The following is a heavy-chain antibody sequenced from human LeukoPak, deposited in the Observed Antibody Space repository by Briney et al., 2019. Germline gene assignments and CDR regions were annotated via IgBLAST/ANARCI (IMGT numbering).Heavy chain of an antibody. D-gene: IGHD3-9*01. CDR2: ISYSGST. J-gene: IGHJ3*01. CDR1: GGSISSSSNY. Sequence: SETLSLTCTVSGGSISSSSNYWGWIRQPPGKGLEWIGTISYSGSTYYNPSLKTRVTISVDTSKNQFSLKLTSVTAADTAMYYCARQGYDILTGYIDAFDVWGQGTMVTVSS. V-gene: IGHV4-39*01. CDR3: ARQGYDILTGYIDAFDV.